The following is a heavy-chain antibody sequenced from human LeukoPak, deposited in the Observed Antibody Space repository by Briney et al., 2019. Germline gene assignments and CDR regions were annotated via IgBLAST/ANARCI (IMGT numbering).Heavy chain of an antibody. Sequence: ASVKVSCKASGYTFTTYAMNWVRQAPGQGLEWMGWINTDTGNPTYAQGFTGRFVFSLDTSVSTAYLQISSLKAEDTAVYYCAKGVVRGVIDYWGQGTLVTVSS. CDR2: INTDTGNP. D-gene: IGHD3-10*01. J-gene: IGHJ4*02. CDR3: AKGVVRGVIDY. V-gene: IGHV7-4-1*02. CDR1: GYTFTTYA.